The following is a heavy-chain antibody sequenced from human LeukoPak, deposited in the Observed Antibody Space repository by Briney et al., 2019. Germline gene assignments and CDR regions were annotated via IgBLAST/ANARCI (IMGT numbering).Heavy chain of an antibody. CDR1: GGSFNGYY. CDR3: ARWSYSGSYYGGGHRGFDY. D-gene: IGHD1-26*01. CDR2: INYSGRT. V-gene: IGHV4-34*01. Sequence: SETLSLTCAVYGGSFNGYYCSWIRQAPGKGLEWIGEINYSGRTSYNPSLKSRVTISLDTTKNQFSLNLTSVTAADTAVYYCARWSYSGSYYGGGHRGFDYWGQGTLVTVSS. J-gene: IGHJ4*02.